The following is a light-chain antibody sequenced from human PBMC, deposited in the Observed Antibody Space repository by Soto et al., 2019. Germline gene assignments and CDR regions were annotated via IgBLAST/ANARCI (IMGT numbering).Light chain of an antibody. V-gene: IGLV7-43*01. Sequence: QAVVTQEPSLTVSPGGTVTLTCASSTGAVTSGYYPNWFQQKPGQAPRALIYSTSIKHSWTPARFSGSLLGGKAALTLSGVQPEDEAEYYCLLYYGGARVFGTGTKLTVL. CDR2: STS. J-gene: IGLJ1*01. CDR1: TGAVTSGYY. CDR3: LLYYGGARV.